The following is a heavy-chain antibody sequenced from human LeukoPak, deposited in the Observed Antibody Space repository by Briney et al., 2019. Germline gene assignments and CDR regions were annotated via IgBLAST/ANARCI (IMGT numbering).Heavy chain of an antibody. CDR1: EFNVNYYY. J-gene: IGHJ4*02. D-gene: IGHD6-19*01. CDR3: SKTDVCIGWHHFDY. CDR2: ISGTADTT. Sequence: AGGSLRLSCGASEFNVNYYYKCWVRQAPGKGLEWVSGISGTADTTYYAGSVKGRFTISRDNSQNTVSLQMNSLRAEDTAVYYCSKTDVCIGWHHFDYWGQGTLVTVSS. V-gene: IGHV3-23*01.